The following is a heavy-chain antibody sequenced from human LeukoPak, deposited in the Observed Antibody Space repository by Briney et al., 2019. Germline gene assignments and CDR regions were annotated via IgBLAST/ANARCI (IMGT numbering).Heavy chain of an antibody. CDR2: IIPIFGTA. D-gene: IGHD6-19*01. CDR1: GGTFSSYA. V-gene: IGHV1-69*13. CDR3: ARDPGSLGYSSQNALTN. Sequence: SVKVSCKASGGTFSSYAISWVRQAPGQGLEWMGGIIPIFGTANYAQKFQGRVTITADESTSTAYMELSSLRSEDTAVYYCARDPGSLGYSSQNALTNWGQGTLVTVSS. J-gene: IGHJ4*02.